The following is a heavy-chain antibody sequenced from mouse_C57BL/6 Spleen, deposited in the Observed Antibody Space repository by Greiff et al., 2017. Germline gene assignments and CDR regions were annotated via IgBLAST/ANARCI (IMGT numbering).Heavy chain of an antibody. CDR3: AREEDDGYYGFAY. Sequence: QVQLQQPGAELVMPGASVKLSCKASGYTFTSYWMHWVKQRPGQGLEWIGEIDPSDSYTNYNQKFKGKSTLTVDKSSSTAYMQLSSLTSEDSAVYYCAREEDDGYYGFAYWGQGTLVTVSA. CDR2: IDPSDSYT. V-gene: IGHV1-69*01. D-gene: IGHD2-3*01. CDR1: GYTFTSYW. J-gene: IGHJ3*01.